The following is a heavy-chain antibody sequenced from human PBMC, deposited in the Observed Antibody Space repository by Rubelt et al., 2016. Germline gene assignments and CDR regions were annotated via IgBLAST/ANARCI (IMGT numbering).Heavy chain of an antibody. V-gene: IGHV4-39*07. CDR2: LSYTGST. Sequence: QLLLQESGPGLVKPSETLSLTCSVSGGSIRSSSLFWAWIRQPPGKGLEWIGSLSYTGSTSYNPSLTSRVTISLHTSNSQFSLNLSLVTAAYTAVYFCARDTVARRQDVQDYWGQGTLVTVSS. J-gene: IGHJ4*02. D-gene: IGHD6-19*01. CDR3: ARDTVARRQDVQDY. CDR1: GGSIRSSSLF.